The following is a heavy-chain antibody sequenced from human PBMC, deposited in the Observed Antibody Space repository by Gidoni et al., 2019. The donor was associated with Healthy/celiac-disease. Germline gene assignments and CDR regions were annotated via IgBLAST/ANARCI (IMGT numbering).Heavy chain of an antibody. CDR1: GFTVIRNY. D-gene: IGHD3-22*01. CDR2: IYSGGST. J-gene: IGHJ3*02. Sequence: VQLVESGGGLIKPGGSLRLSCAASGFTVIRNYMSWVRQAPGKGLEWVSVIYSGGSTYYADSVKGRFTISRDNSKNTLYLQMNSLRAEDTAVYYCARGYYDSSGMDDAFDIWGQGTMVTVSS. V-gene: IGHV3-53*01. CDR3: ARGYYDSSGMDDAFDI.